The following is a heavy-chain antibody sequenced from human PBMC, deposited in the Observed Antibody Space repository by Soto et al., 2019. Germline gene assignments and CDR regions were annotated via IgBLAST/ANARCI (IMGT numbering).Heavy chain of an antibody. Sequence: SETLSLTCTVSGGSISSSSYYWGWIRQPPGKGLEWIGSMYYSGSTYYNRSLESRVTISVDTSKNQFSLKLSSVTAADTAVYYCXRQLPGYSSSWRNWFDPWGQGTLVTVSS. CDR1: GGSISSSSYY. CDR3: XRQLPGYSSSWRNWFDP. D-gene: IGHD6-13*01. CDR2: MYYSGST. J-gene: IGHJ5*02. V-gene: IGHV4-39*01.